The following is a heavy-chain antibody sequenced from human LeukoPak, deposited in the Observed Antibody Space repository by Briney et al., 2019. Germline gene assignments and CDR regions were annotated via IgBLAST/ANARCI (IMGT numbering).Heavy chain of an antibody. D-gene: IGHD6-19*01. Sequence: SETLSLTCTVSGGSISSSSYYWGWIRQPPGKGLEWIGSIYYSGSTYYNPSLKSRVTISVDTSKNQFSLKLSSVTATDTAVYYCARPSTKNSSGRDFEYWGQGTLVTVSS. CDR1: GGSISSSSYY. J-gene: IGHJ4*02. CDR2: IYYSGST. CDR3: ARPSTKNSSGRDFEY. V-gene: IGHV4-39*01.